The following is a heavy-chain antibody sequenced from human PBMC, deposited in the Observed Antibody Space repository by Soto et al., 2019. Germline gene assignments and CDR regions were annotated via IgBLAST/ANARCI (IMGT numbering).Heavy chain of an antibody. Sequence: GGSLRLSCAASGFTFSSYAMSWVRQAPGKGLEWVSAISGSGGSTYYADSVKGRFTISRDNSKNTLYLQMNSLRAEDTAVYYCAKDHLHVTISEWLLGSWFDPWGQGTLVTVSS. CDR3: AKDHLHVTISEWLLGSWFDP. V-gene: IGHV3-23*01. CDR1: GFTFSSYA. CDR2: ISGSGGST. D-gene: IGHD3-3*01. J-gene: IGHJ5*02.